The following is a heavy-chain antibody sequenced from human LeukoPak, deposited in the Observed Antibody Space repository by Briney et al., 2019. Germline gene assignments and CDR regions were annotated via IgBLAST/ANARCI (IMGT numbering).Heavy chain of an antibody. J-gene: IGHJ4*01. CDR1: GGSVSDYY. D-gene: IGHD7-27*01. V-gene: IGHV4-59*02. Sequence: SETLSLTCTVSGGSVSDYYWSWIRQSPGKGLEWIGYIYYTGNISYNPSLRSRVTISADTSKNQLSLKLSSVTAADTAVYYCASRKLGNDYWGQGTLVTVSS. CDR2: IYYTGNI. CDR3: ASRKLGNDY.